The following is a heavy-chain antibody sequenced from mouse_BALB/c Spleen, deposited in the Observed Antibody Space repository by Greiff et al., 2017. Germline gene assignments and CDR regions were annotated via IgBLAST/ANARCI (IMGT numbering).Heavy chain of an antibody. CDR3: VRAYYSSSYGAMDY. Sequence: VQLQQSGPGLVAPSQSLSITCTVSGFSLTSYDISWVRQPPGKGLEWLGVIWTGGGTNYNSAFMSRLSISKDNSKSQVFLKMNSLQTDDTAIYYCVRAYYSSSYGAMDYWGQGTSVTVSS. V-gene: IGHV2-9-2*01. J-gene: IGHJ4*01. D-gene: IGHD1-1*01. CDR2: IWTGGGT. CDR1: GFSLTSYD.